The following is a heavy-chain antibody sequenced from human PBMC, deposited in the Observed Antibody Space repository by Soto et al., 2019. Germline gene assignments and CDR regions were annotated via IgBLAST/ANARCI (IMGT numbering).Heavy chain of an antibody. V-gene: IGHV6-1*01. CDR3: VRGSDGSGRTDFQY. CDR1: GDSVSSNSAA. J-gene: IGHJ4*02. D-gene: IGHD3-3*01. Sequence: SQTLSLTCAISGDSVSSNSAAWNWIRQSPSRGLEWLGRTYYRSKWFSEYALSVKSRISISADTSKNQFSLQLNSVTLEDTAVYYCVRGSDGSGRTDFQYWGQGTLVTVSS. CDR2: TYYRSKWFS.